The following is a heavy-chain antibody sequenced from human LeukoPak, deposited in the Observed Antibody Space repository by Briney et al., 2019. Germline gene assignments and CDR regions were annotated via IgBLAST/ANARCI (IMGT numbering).Heavy chain of an antibody. D-gene: IGHD3-3*01. CDR2: IIPIFGTA. CDR3: AMGYYRDFWSGYYSAGYYYMDV. J-gene: IGHJ6*03. V-gene: IGHV1-69*05. CDR1: GGTFSSYA. Sequence: GASVKVSCKASGGTFSSYAISWVRQAPGQGLEWMGGIIPIFGTANCAQKFQGRVTITTDESTSTAYMELSSLRSEDTAVYYCAMGYYRDFWSGYYSAGYYYMDVWGKGTTVTVSS.